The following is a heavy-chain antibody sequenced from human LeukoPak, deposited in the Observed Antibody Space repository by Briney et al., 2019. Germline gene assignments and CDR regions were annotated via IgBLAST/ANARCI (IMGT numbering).Heavy chain of an antibody. Sequence: SETLSLTCTVSGGSVSTIDYYWGWIRQPPGTGLEWIGSVYYSGSTYYSAPLKSRVTISVDTSKNQFSLKLSSVTAADTAVYYCARSTYCSGGSCSHNWFDPWGQGTLVTVSS. V-gene: IGHV4-39*07. CDR3: ARSTYCSGGSCSHNWFDP. D-gene: IGHD2-15*01. CDR2: VYYSGST. J-gene: IGHJ5*02. CDR1: GGSVSTIDYY.